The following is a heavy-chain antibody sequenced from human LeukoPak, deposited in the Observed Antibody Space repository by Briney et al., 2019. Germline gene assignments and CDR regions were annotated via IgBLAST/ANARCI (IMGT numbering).Heavy chain of an antibody. CDR1: GGSISSYY. J-gene: IGHJ4*02. Sequence: SETLSLTCSVSGGSISSYYWSWIRQPAGMGLEWIVRIYTSGSTNYNPSLKSRVTMSVDTSKNQFSLKLSSVTAADTAVYYCARDSYYYGSGSYYNLQLFDYWGQGTLVTVSS. CDR2: IYTSGST. CDR3: ARDSYYYGSGSYYNLQLFDY. D-gene: IGHD3-10*01. V-gene: IGHV4-4*07.